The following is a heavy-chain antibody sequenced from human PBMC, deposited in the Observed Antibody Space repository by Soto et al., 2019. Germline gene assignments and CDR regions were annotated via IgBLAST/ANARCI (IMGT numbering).Heavy chain of an antibody. CDR3: ARGWFGPDV. V-gene: IGHV3-74*03. CDR2: IDKVGTDS. Sequence: EVQLVESGGGLVQPGGSLRLSCAASEFTFSGRSVHWVRQAPGKGLVWVSGIDKVGTDSTYADSVKGRFTSSRDNAKKTVYLQMYSLRVEDTAVYYCARGWFGPDVWGRGTTGTVSS. J-gene: IGHJ6*03. CDR1: EFTFSGRS. D-gene: IGHD3-10*01.